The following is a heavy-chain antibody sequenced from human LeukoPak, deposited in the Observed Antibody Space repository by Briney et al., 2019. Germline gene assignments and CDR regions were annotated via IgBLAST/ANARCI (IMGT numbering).Heavy chain of an antibody. V-gene: IGHV3-7*03. D-gene: IGHD3-10*01. J-gene: IGHJ3*02. CDR3: ARRSGSYYNVYAFDI. Sequence: GGSLRLSCAASGFTLSSYWMSWVRQAPGKGLEWVANIKQDGSEKYNVDSVTGRFTISRDNAKNSLYLQMNSLRAEDTAVYYCARRSGSYYNVYAFDIWGQGTMVTVSS. CDR2: IKQDGSEK. CDR1: GFTLSSYW.